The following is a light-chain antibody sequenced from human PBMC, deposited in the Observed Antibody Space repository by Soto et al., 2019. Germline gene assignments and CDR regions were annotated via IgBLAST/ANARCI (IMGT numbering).Light chain of an antibody. J-gene: IGLJ3*02. CDR1: SSDVGSYNY. CDR2: EVS. Sequence: QSALTQPASVSGSPGQSITISCTGTSSDVGSYNYVSWYQQHPGKAPKLMIYEVSNRPSGFSDRFSGSKSGNTASLTISGLQAEDEADYYCSSYTSTATRVFGGGTKVTVL. V-gene: IGLV2-14*01. CDR3: SSYTSTATRV.